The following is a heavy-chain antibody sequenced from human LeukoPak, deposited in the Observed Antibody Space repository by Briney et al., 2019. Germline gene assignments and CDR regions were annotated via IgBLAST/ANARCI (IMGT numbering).Heavy chain of an antibody. CDR3: ARGQLSILEWYYFDY. V-gene: IGHV1-8*01. CDR1: RYSLTSYD. CDR2: MNPNSGNP. Sequence: GASVPVSCKASRYSLTSYDINWVRQATGQGLEWMGWMNPNSGNPGYAQKFQGTVPMTRSTSISTACMELSRLRAEEPAVYSCARGQLSILEWYYFDYWGQGTPVTVSS. D-gene: IGHD3-3*01. J-gene: IGHJ4*02.